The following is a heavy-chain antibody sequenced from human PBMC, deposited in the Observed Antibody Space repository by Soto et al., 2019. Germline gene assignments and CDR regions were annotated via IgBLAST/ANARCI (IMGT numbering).Heavy chain of an antibody. D-gene: IGHD1-26*01. V-gene: IGHV1-69*02. CDR3: ARGGADSGSYQYYFDY. CDR1: GGTFSSYT. J-gene: IGHJ4*02. CDR2: IIPILGIA. Sequence: QVQLVQSGAEVKKPGSSVKVSCKASGGTFSSYTISWVRQAPGQGLEWMGRIIPILGIANYAQKFQGRGTITADKSTSTAYMERSSLSSEDTAVYYCARGGADSGSYQYYFDYGGQGTLVTVSS.